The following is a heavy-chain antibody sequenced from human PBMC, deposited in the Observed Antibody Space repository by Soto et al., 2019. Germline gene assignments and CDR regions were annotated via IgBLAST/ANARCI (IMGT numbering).Heavy chain of an antibody. CDR3: ARVRVSLGVVVTAIQGWDYYYYGMDV. J-gene: IGHJ6*02. CDR2: ISAYNGNT. V-gene: IGHV1-18*01. CDR1: GYTFTSYG. Sequence: ASVKVSCKASGYTFTSYGISWVRQAPGQGLEWMGWISAYNGNTNYAQKLQGRVTMTTDTSTSTAYMELRSLRSDDTAVYYCARVRVSLGVVVTAIQGWDYYYYGMDVWGQGTTVTVSS. D-gene: IGHD2-21*02.